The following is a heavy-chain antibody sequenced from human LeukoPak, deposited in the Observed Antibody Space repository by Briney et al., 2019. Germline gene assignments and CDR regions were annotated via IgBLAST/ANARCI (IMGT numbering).Heavy chain of an antibody. CDR2: IFPSGST. J-gene: IGHJ5*02. Sequence: SGTLSLTCTVSGGSINNYYWSWIRQPAGKGLEWIGRIFPSGSTNYNPSLKSRVTMSVDPSKNQFSLRLSSVTAADTAVYYCARDRAAEGSGSLLNWFDPWGQGTLVTVSS. CDR3: ARDRAAEGSGSLLNWFDP. D-gene: IGHD6-19*01. V-gene: IGHV4-4*07. CDR1: GGSINNYY.